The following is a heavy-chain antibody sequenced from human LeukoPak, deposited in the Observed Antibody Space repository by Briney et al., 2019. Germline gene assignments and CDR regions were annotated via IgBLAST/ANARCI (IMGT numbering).Heavy chain of an antibody. CDR1: GFTFDDYW. Sequence: GGSLRLSCGASGFTFDDYWMSWVRQAPGQGLEWVANINQDGSEKYYLDSAKGRFTISRDNARNSLYLQVNSLRAEDTAVYYCVRETFHGSGAPRYDYWGQGTLVTVSS. D-gene: IGHD3-10*01. CDR3: VRETFHGSGAPRYDY. J-gene: IGHJ4*02. CDR2: INQDGSEK. V-gene: IGHV3-7*01.